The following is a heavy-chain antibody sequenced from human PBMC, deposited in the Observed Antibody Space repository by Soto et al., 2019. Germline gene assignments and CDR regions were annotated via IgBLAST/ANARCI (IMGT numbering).Heavy chain of an antibody. CDR2: IIPIFGTA. V-gene: IGHV1-69*01. J-gene: IGHJ1*01. CDR3: ATPVVIPSHAEYFQH. CDR1: GGTFSSYA. D-gene: IGHD3-22*01. Sequence: QVQLVQSGAEVKKPGSSVKISCKASGGTFSSYAISWVRQAPGQGLEWMGGIIPIFGTANYAQKFQGRVTITADESTSTAYMELSSLRSEDTAVYYCATPVVIPSHAEYFQHWGQGTLVTVSS.